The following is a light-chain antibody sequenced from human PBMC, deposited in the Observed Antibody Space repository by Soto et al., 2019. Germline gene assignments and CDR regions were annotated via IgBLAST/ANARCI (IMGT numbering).Light chain of an antibody. Sequence: DIVMTQSPLSLPVTPGEPASISCRSSQSLLHSNGYTYLDWYLQKPGQSPQLLIYSGSNRASGVPDRCSGSGSGTDFTQKISRVEAEDVGVYYCMQALQTTPITFGQGTRLELK. CDR3: MQALQTTPIT. CDR2: SGS. CDR1: QSLLHSNGYTY. J-gene: IGKJ5*01. V-gene: IGKV2-28*01.